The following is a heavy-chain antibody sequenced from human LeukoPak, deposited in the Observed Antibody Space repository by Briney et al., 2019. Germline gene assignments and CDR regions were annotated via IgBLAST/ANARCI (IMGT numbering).Heavy chain of an antibody. CDR1: GFTFSSYG. V-gene: IGHV3-33*06. CDR2: IWYDGSNK. Sequence: PGRSLRLSCAASGFTFSSYGMHWVRQAPGKGLEWVAVIWYDGSNKYYADSVKGRFTISRDNSKNTLYLQMNSLRAEDTAVYYCAKDRGYCTNGVCYRIDFWGQGSLVTVSS. J-gene: IGHJ4*02. CDR3: AKDRGYCTNGVCYRIDF. D-gene: IGHD2-8*01.